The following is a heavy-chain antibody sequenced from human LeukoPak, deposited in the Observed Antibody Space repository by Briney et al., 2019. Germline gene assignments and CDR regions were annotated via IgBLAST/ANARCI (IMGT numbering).Heavy chain of an antibody. CDR2: IIPIFGTA. Sequence: GASVKVSCKASGGTFSSYAISWVRQAPGQGLEWMGGIIPIFGTANYAQKFQGRVTITADESTSTAYMELSSLRSEDTAVYYCARGRRITIFGVVHVAFDIWGQGTMVTVSS. J-gene: IGHJ3*02. D-gene: IGHD3-3*01. CDR3: ARGRRITIFGVVHVAFDI. V-gene: IGHV1-69*01. CDR1: GGTFSSYA.